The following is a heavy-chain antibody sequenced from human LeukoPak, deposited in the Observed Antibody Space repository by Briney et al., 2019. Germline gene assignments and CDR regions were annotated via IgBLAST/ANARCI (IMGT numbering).Heavy chain of an antibody. J-gene: IGHJ6*03. D-gene: IGHD6-6*01. CDR3: AGSSAYSSSSYSYYYYMDV. Sequence: SETLSLTCTVSAGSISSYYWSWIRQPPGKGLEWIGYIYTSGSTNYNPSLKSRVTISVDTSKNQFSLKLSSVTAADTAVYYCAGSSAYSSSSYSYYYYMDVWGKGTTVTVSS. V-gene: IGHV4-4*09. CDR1: AGSISSYY. CDR2: IYTSGST.